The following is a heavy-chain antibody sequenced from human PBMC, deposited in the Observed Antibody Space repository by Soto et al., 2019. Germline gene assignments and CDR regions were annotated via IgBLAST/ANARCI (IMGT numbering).Heavy chain of an antibody. Sequence: PSETLSLTCSVSGGSIGSYYWSWIRQPPGKGLEWIGYIYYSGSTNYNPSLKSRVTISVDTSKNQFSLKLSSVTAADTAVCYCARQSTARYFDWPKGGAWFDPWGQGTLVTVSS. D-gene: IGHD3-9*01. CDR3: ARQSTARYFDWPKGGAWFDP. CDR2: IYYSGST. CDR1: GGSIGSYY. V-gene: IGHV4-59*08. J-gene: IGHJ5*02.